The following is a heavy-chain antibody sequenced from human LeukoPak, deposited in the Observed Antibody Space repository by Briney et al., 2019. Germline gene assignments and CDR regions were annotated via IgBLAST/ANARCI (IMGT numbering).Heavy chain of an antibody. Sequence: GGSLRLSCAACGFTFSGSAMHGVRQASGKGVEWVGRIRSKANSYATAYAASVKGRFTISRDDSKNTAYLQMNSLKTEDTAVYYCMANDAFDIWGQGTMVTVSS. CDR2: IRSKANSYAT. J-gene: IGHJ3*02. CDR3: MANDAFDI. V-gene: IGHV3-73*01. CDR1: GFTFSGSA.